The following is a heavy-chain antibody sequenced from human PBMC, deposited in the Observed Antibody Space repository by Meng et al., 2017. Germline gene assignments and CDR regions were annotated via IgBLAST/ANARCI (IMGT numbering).Heavy chain of an antibody. J-gene: IGHJ4*02. CDR3: ARQWELPLTYYFDY. V-gene: IGHV3-11*01. Sequence: QVELVVSGGGLVKPGGSLRLACAASGFTFSDYYMSWIRQAPGKGLEWVSYISSSGSTIYYADSVKGRFTISRDNAKNSLYLQMNSLRAEDTAVYYCARQWELPLTYYFDYWGQGTLVTVSS. D-gene: IGHD1-26*01. CDR1: GFTFSDYY. CDR2: ISSSGSTI.